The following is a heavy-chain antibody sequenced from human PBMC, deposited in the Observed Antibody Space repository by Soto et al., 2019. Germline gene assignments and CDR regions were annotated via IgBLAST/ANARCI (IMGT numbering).Heavy chain of an antibody. J-gene: IGHJ4*02. CDR3: AGLPKWLSGWYDY. V-gene: IGHV3-48*02. CDR2: ISSSSSTI. D-gene: IGHD6-19*01. Sequence: EVQLVESGGGLVHPGGSLRLSCAASGFTFSSYSMNWVRQAPGKGLEGVSYISSSSSTIYYADSVKGRFTISRDNAKNPLHLQMKRLRDEDTVGYYCAGLPKWLSGWYDYWGQGTLVTVSS. CDR1: GFTFSSYS.